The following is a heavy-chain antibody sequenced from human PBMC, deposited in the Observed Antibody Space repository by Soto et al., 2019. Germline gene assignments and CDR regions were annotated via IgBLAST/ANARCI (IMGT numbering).Heavy chain of an antibody. CDR2: INSDASHT. Sequence: GGSLRLSCAASGFTFSTYWMHWIRQVPGKGLEWVSRINSDASHTYYADSVKGRFTISRDNSENTLHLQMNSLRPEDTGVYFCARSYCGDNCALDYWGQGTPVTVSS. CDR1: GFTFSTYW. J-gene: IGHJ4*02. D-gene: IGHD2-21*02. CDR3: ARSYCGDNCALDY. V-gene: IGHV3-74*01.